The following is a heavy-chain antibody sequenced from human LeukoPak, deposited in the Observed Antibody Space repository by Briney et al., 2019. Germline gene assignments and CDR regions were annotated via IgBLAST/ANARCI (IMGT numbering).Heavy chain of an antibody. CDR2: IYSDGRT. V-gene: IGHV3-53*01. CDR1: GFTVSNKY. CDR3: AKDLHGAFDY. Sequence: GGSLRLSCAASGFTVSNKYMTWVRQAPGKGLEWVSLIYSDGRTYYADSVKGRCTISRDNSKNTLYLHMHSLRADDTALYYCAKDLHGAFDYWGQGILVTVSS. J-gene: IGHJ4*02. D-gene: IGHD3-10*01.